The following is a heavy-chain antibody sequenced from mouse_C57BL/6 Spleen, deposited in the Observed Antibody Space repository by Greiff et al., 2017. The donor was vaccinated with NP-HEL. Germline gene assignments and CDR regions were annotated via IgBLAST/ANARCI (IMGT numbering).Heavy chain of an antibody. J-gene: IGHJ4*01. CDR2: ISYDGSN. CDR3: ARGGYAMDY. V-gene: IGHV3-6*01. CDR1: GYSITSGYY. Sequence: EVQLQESGPGLVKPSQSLSLTCSVTGYSITSGYYWNWIRQFPGNKLEWMGYISYDGSNNYNPSLKNRISITRDTSKNQFFLKLNSGTTEDTATYYCARGGYAMDYWGQGTSVTVSS.